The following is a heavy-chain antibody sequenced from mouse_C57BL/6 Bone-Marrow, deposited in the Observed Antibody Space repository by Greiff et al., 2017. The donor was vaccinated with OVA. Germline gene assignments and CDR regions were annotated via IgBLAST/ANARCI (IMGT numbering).Heavy chain of an antibody. D-gene: IGHD2-9*01. CDR3: AGGAYYGYCFDY. J-gene: IGHJ2*01. CDR2: INPSNGGT. Sequence: QVQLQQPGTELVKPGASVKLSCKASGYTFTSYWMHWVKQRPGQGLEWLGNINPSNGGTNYNEKFKSKATLTVDKSSSTAYMQLSSLTSEDSAVYYCAGGAYYGYCFDYWGQGTTLTVSS. CDR1: GYTFTSYW. V-gene: IGHV1-53*01.